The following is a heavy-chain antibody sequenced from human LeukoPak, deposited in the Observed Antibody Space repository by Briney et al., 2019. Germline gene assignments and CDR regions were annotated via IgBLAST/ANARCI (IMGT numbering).Heavy chain of an antibody. Sequence: SETLSLTCTVSGGGSITSYFWSWIRQPPGRGLEWIGYTHANGNTNYSPSLKSRVTTSVDTSKSQVSLKLTSVTAADTAVYYCSRENGAFSPFGYWGQGTLVTVLS. J-gene: IGHJ4*02. CDR3: SRENGAFSPFGY. D-gene: IGHD2-8*01. V-gene: IGHV4-4*08. CDR2: THANGNT. CDR1: GGGSITSYF.